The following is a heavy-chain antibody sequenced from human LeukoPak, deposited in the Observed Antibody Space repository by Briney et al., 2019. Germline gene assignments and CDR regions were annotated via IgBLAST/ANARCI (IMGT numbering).Heavy chain of an antibody. D-gene: IGHD3-10*01. Sequence: GGSLRLSCAASGFTFSSYEMNWVRQAPGKGLEWVSYISSSGSTIYYADSVKGRFTISRDNAKNSLYLQMNSLRAEDTAVYYCARDHATMVRGVIYYFDYWGQGTLVTVSS. J-gene: IGHJ4*02. V-gene: IGHV3-48*03. CDR1: GFTFSSYE. CDR2: ISSSGSTI. CDR3: ARDHATMVRGVIYYFDY.